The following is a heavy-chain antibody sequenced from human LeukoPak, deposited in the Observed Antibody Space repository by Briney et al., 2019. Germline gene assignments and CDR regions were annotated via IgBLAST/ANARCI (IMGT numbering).Heavy chain of an antibody. V-gene: IGHV4-59*08. Sequence: SDPLSLTCTLSGGPIQSYYGRWMRQPPGKGVEGLGYFSYRGGETNYNPCLKRVLTISVDSSKNQVSLMQTSVTAADTGVLYCARHPAATAAFDIWARDHGHRLF. CDR3: ARHPAATAAFDI. J-gene: IGHJ3*02. CDR2: FSYRGGET. CDR1: GGPIQSYY. D-gene: IGHD5-18*01.